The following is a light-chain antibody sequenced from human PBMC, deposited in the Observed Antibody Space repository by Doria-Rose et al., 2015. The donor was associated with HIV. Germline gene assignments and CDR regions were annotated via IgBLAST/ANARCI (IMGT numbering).Light chain of an antibody. V-gene: IGLV1-44*01. Sequence: QRVTISCSGSSSNIGSNTVNWYQQLPGTAPKLLIYSNNQRPSGVPDRLSGSKSGTSASLAISGLQSEDEADYYCAAWDDSLNGVVFGGGTKLTVL. CDR2: SNN. CDR3: AAWDDSLNGVV. J-gene: IGLJ2*01. CDR1: SSNIGSNT.